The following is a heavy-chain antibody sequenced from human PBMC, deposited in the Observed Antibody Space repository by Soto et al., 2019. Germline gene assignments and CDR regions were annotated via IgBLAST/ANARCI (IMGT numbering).Heavy chain of an antibody. CDR3: AREPRFLEWFYWFDP. D-gene: IGHD3-3*01. CDR2: IYYSGST. CDR1: GGSISSGDYY. J-gene: IGHJ5*02. Sequence: SETLSLTCTVSGGSISSGDYYWSWIRQPPGKGLEWIGYIYYSGSTYYNPSLKSRVTISVDTSKNQFSLKLSSVTATDTAVYYCAREPRFLEWFYWFDPWGQGTLVTVSS. V-gene: IGHV4-30-4*01.